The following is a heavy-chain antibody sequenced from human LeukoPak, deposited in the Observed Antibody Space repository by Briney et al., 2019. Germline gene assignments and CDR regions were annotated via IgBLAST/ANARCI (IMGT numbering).Heavy chain of an antibody. CDR3: ARVYYDFWSGLPDY. CDR1: GFTFSSYW. CDR2: IKEDGSEK. D-gene: IGHD3-3*01. J-gene: IGHJ4*02. Sequence: GGSLRLSCAASGFTFSSYWMSWVRQAPGKGLEWVANIKEDGSEKYYVDSVKGRFTISRDNAKNSLYLQMNSLRAEDTAVYYCARVYYDFWSGLPDYWGQGTLVTVSS. V-gene: IGHV3-7*01.